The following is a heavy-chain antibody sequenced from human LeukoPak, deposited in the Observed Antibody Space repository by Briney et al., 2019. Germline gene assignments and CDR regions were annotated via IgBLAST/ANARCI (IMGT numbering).Heavy chain of an antibody. J-gene: IGHJ6*03. CDR1: GFTVSSNY. D-gene: IGHD3-10*01. V-gene: IGHV3-53*01. CDR3: ARSLRVRGVPDYMDF. Sequence: PGGSLRLSCAASGFTVSSNYMTWVRQAPGKGLEWVSVIYKNAITYYADTAKGRFTISRDNSKNMLYLQMNSLRADDTAVYYCARSLRVRGVPDYMDFWGKGTTVIISS. CDR2: IYKNAIT.